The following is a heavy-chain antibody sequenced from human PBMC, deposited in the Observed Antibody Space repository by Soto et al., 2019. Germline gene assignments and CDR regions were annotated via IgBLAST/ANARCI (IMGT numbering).Heavy chain of an antibody. CDR1: GDSVSSNSAA. CDR3: AIGVRYSWMSELTAFDY. V-gene: IGHV6-1*01. Sequence: PSQTLSLTCAISGDSVSSNSAAWNWIRQSPSRGLEWLGRTYYRSKWYNDYAVSVKSRITINPDTSKNQFSLQLNSVTPEDTAVYYCAIGVRYSWMSELTAFDYWGQEALVTVSS. J-gene: IGHJ4*02. D-gene: IGHD5-12*01. CDR2: TYYRSKWYN.